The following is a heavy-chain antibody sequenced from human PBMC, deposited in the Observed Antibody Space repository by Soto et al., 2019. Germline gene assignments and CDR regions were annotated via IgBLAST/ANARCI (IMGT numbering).Heavy chain of an antibody. CDR1: GFTFSSYS. CDR2: ISSSSSYI. D-gene: IGHD2-2*01. J-gene: IGHJ5*02. V-gene: IGHV3-21*01. Sequence: EVQLVESGGGLVKPGGSLRLSCAASGFTFSSYSMNWVRQAPGKGLEWVSSISSSSSYIYYADSVKGRFTISRDNAKNSLYLQMNSLRAEDTAVYYCHIVVVPAARNWFDPWGHGTLVTVSS. CDR3: HIVVVPAARNWFDP.